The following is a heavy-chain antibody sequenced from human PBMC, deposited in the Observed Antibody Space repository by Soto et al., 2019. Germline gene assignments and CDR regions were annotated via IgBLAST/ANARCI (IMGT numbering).Heavy chain of an antibody. D-gene: IGHD3-10*01. Sequence: EVQLVESGGGLIQPGGSRRLSCAASGFSVSSNYMSWVRQPPGKGLEWVSIIHTGGDAYYADSVKGRFTISRDISKNTLYLQMNSLRAEDTAVYYCAGRGSYFDSWGQGALVTVSS. CDR3: AGRGSYFDS. V-gene: IGHV3-53*01. CDR1: GFSVSSNY. CDR2: IHTGGDA. J-gene: IGHJ4*02.